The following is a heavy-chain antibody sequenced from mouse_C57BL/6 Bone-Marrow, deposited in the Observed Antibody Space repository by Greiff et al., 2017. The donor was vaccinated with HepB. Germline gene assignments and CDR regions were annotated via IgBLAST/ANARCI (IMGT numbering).Heavy chain of an antibody. CDR1: GFTFSSYA. CDR3: TREEGSKNAMDY. J-gene: IGHJ4*01. CDR2: ISSGGDYI. V-gene: IGHV5-9-1*02. Sequence: EVKLEESGEGLVKPGGSLKLSCAASGFTFSSYAMSWVRQTPEKRLEWVAYISSGGDYIYYADTVKGRFTISRDNARNTLYLQMSSLKSEDTAMYYCTREEGSKNAMDYWGQGTSVTVSS. D-gene: IGHD2-5*01.